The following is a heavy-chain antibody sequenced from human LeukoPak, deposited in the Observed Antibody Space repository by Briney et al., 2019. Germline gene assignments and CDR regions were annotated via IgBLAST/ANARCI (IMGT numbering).Heavy chain of an antibody. CDR2: INHSGST. V-gene: IGHV4-4*02. CDR1: GGSISSSNW. D-gene: IGHD1-26*01. Sequence: SETLSLTCAVSGGSISSSNWWSWVRQPPGKGLEWIGEINHSGSTNYNPSLKSRVTISVDTSKGQFSLKLSSVTAADTAVYYCARGVYSGSYYYYGMDVWGQGTTVTVSS. J-gene: IGHJ6*02. CDR3: ARGVYSGSYYYYGMDV.